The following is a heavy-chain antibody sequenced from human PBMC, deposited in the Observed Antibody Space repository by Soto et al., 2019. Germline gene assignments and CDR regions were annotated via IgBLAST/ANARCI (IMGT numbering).Heavy chain of an antibody. J-gene: IGHJ4*02. D-gene: IGHD3-3*01. CDR2: MYYTGST. Sequence: QVQLQESGPGLVKPSETLSLTCTVSGVSISSYYWSWIRQPPGKGLEWIGYMYYTGSTNYNPSLKSRVTMSVDTSKNQFSLKLSSVTTADTAVYYCARRLGGLFDQWGQGTLVTVSS. V-gene: IGHV4-59*01. CDR3: ARRLGGLFDQ. CDR1: GVSISSYY.